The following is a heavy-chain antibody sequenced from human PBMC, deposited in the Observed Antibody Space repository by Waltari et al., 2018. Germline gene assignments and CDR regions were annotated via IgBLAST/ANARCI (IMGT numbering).Heavy chain of an antibody. J-gene: IGHJ4*02. CDR3: AKMTRSWAEGAFDS. V-gene: IGHV3-23*01. CDR1: GFTLGSYD. CDR2: LRANGASA. Sequence: EVQLLESGGHLIQPGGSLRVSCVASGFTLGSYDMSWVRQAPGMGLEWVARLRANGASAYYADSVKGRFTISRDTSENTLYLQVSALRVDDTAIYYCAKMTRSWAEGAFDSWGQGTLLTVSS. D-gene: IGHD6-6*01.